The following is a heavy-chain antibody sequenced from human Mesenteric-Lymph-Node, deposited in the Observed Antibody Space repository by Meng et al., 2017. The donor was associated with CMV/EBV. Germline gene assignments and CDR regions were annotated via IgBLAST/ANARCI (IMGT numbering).Heavy chain of an antibody. D-gene: IGHD3-22*01. V-gene: IGHV1-24*01. Sequence: ASVKVSCKVSGYSLAELSIHWVRQAPGKGLEYMGGFDPEDGKTIYTEKFQGRVTVTEDASTDTAYMELSSLRSEDTAVYYCARERIGITMIVKLHDAFDIWGQGTMVTVSS. CDR3: ARERIGITMIVKLHDAFDI. CDR2: FDPEDGKT. J-gene: IGHJ3*02. CDR1: GYSLAELS.